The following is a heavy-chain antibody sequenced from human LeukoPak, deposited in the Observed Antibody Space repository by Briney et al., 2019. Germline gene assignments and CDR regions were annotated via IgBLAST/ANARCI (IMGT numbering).Heavy chain of an antibody. CDR1: GFAFSRFA. CDR2: ISGNGHQT. CDR3: AKDANYYDSSGFFIPFDY. J-gene: IGHJ4*02. V-gene: IGHV3-23*01. D-gene: IGHD3-22*01. Sequence: GGSLRLSCSASGFAFSRFAMTWVRHLPGKGLDWVSTISGNGHQTYYADSVTGRFSVSRDNSKNILYLQMDSLRADDSALYYCAKDANYYDSSGFFIPFDYWGQGTLVTVSS.